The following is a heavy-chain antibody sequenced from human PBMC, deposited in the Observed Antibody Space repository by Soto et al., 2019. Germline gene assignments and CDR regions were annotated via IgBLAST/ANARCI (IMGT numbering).Heavy chain of an antibody. CDR1: GGSFSGYY. CDR2: INHSGST. J-gene: IGHJ3*02. Sequence: SETLSLTCAVYGGSFSGYYWSWIRQPPGKGLEWIGEINHSGSTNYNPSLKSRVTISVDTSKNQFSLKLSSVTAADTAVYYCARGVRDIVVVVYAFDIWGQGTMVTVSS. D-gene: IGHD2-15*01. V-gene: IGHV4-34*01. CDR3: ARGVRDIVVVVYAFDI.